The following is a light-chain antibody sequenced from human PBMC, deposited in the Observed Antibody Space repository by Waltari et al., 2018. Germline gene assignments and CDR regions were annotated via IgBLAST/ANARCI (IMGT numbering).Light chain of an antibody. Sequence: DIQMTQSPSSLSVSIGDRVTITCRASQSISTYLNWYQQKPGKVPKLLIYGASTLQSGVPSRVSASGSGTHFTLTISSLQPEDVATYYCQQSYSTPWTFGQGTKVEIK. CDR1: QSISTY. V-gene: IGKV1-39*01. CDR2: GAS. CDR3: QQSYSTPWT. J-gene: IGKJ1*01.